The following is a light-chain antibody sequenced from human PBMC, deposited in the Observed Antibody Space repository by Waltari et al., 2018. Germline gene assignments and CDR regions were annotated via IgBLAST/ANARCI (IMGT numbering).Light chain of an antibody. Sequence: QSALTQPPSASGSPGQSVTISCTGTSSDVGAYNYVSWYQQYPGKAPKLMSYEVTKRPSGVPDRFSDSKSGNTASLTVSGLQAEDEADYYCSSYAGNNNCVFGTGTKVTVL. J-gene: IGLJ1*01. V-gene: IGLV2-8*01. CDR3: SSYAGNNNCV. CDR1: SSDVGAYNY. CDR2: EVT.